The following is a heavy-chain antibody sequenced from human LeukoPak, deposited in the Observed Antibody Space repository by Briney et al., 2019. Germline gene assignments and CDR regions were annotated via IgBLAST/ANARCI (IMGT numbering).Heavy chain of an antibody. D-gene: IGHD6-13*01. Sequence: PGGSLRLSCAASGFTFSSYSMNWVRQAPGKGLEWVSSISSSSSYIYYADSVKGRFTISRDNAKNSLYLQMNSLGAEDTAVYYCAKEGYSSSWYGAFDIWGQGTMVTVSS. J-gene: IGHJ3*02. V-gene: IGHV3-21*04. CDR3: AKEGYSSSWYGAFDI. CDR1: GFTFSSYS. CDR2: ISSSSSYI.